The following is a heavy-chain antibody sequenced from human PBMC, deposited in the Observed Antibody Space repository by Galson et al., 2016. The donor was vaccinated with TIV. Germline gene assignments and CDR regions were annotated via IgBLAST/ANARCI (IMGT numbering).Heavy chain of an antibody. CDR2: IYTSGST. J-gene: IGHJ3*02. D-gene: IGHD3-3*01. V-gene: IGHV4-61*02. Sequence: TLSLTCTVSGDSISRGAFYWSWLRQPAGKGLEWIGFIYTSGSTDYNPSLKSRVTISVDKSRNQFSLKLSSVTAAATAVYYCARERLGSGYHITSDAFDIWGQGTLVTVSS. CDR1: GDSISRGAFY. CDR3: ARERLGSGYHITSDAFDI.